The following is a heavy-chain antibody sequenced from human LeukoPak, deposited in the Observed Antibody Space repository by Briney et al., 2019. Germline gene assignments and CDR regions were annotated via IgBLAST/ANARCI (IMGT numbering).Heavy chain of an antibody. J-gene: IGHJ4*02. V-gene: IGHV1-2*02. CDR2: INPKSGGT. CDR1: GYTFTGYY. D-gene: IGHD3-22*01. Sequence: ASLKVSCKASGYTFTGYYIHWVRQAPGQGPEWMGWINPKSGGTNYAQKFQGRVTMTRDTSISTAYMELSRLRSDDTAVYYCARGLTYYGSSGEAYWGQGTLVTVSS. CDR3: ARGLTYYGSSGEAY.